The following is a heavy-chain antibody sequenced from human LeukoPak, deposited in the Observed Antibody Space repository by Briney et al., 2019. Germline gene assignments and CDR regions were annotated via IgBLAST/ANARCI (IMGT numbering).Heavy chain of an antibody. V-gene: IGHV3-33*01. CDR2: IWYDGSNE. CDR3: ARETGICATPNSCHDAFDI. Sequence: PGRSLRLSCAASGFTFSSYGMHWLRQAPGKGLEWLTIIWYDGSNEYYVDSVRGRFTISRDNSKNTLYLQMNSLRAEDTAVYYCARETGICATPNSCHDAFDIRGQGTMVTVSS. J-gene: IGHJ3*02. CDR1: GFTFSSYG. D-gene: IGHD2-15*01.